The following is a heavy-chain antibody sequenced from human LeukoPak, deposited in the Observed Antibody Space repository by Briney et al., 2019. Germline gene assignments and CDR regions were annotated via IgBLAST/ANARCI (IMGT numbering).Heavy chain of an antibody. CDR3: ARGPAVTTGTSYYFDY. J-gene: IGHJ4*02. Sequence: SETLSLTCAVSGGSFSGYYWSWIRQPPGKGLEWIWEINHSGSTNYNPSLKSRVTISVDTSKNQFSLKLSSVTAADTAVYYCARGPAVTTGTSYYFDYWGQGTLVTVSS. CDR2: INHSGST. D-gene: IGHD4-17*01. V-gene: IGHV4-34*01. CDR1: GGSFSGYY.